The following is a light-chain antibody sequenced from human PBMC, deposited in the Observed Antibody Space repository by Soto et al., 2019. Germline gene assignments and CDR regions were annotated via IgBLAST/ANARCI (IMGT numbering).Light chain of an antibody. CDR1: QSIRSNY. J-gene: IGKJ1*01. CDR3: QQYGSSPWT. Sequence: ETVLTQSPGTLSLSPGERATLSCRASQSIRSNYLAWYRQTPGQAPRLLIYGASNRATGIPDRFSGSGSGIDFTLIISRLEPEDFALYYCQQYGSSPWTFGQGTKVEIK. V-gene: IGKV3-20*01. CDR2: GAS.